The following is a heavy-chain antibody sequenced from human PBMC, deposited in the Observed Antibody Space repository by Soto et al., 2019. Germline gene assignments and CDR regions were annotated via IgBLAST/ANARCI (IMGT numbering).Heavy chain of an antibody. V-gene: IGHV1-69*08. D-gene: IGHD2-15*01. CDR3: ARDKGYCSDTSCPDFDY. CDR2: VILNLGVT. J-gene: IGHJ4*02. CDR1: GGPLSSYT. Sequence: QVQLVQSGAEVKKPGSSVKVSCKASGGPLSSYTFGWVRQAPGQGLEWMGGVILNLGVTNYEKKFQGRCTIVVDTSTSTAYMELNSLRYEDTAVYYCARDKGYCSDTSCPDFDYWGQGTLVTVSS.